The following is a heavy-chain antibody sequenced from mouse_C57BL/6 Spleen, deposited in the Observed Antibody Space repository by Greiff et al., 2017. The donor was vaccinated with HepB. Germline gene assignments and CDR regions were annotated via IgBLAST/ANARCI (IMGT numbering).Heavy chain of an antibody. CDR1: GYTFTSYW. CDR2: IDPSDSYT. D-gene: IGHD1-1*01. V-gene: IGHV1-59*01. CDR3: ARSTTVGGAMDY. Sequence: VQLQQPGAELVRPGTSVKLSCKASGYTFTSYWMHWVKQRPGQGLEWIGVIDPSDSYTNYNQKFKGKATLTVDTSSSTAYMQLSSLTSEDSAVYYCARSTTVGGAMDYWGQGTSVTVSS. J-gene: IGHJ4*01.